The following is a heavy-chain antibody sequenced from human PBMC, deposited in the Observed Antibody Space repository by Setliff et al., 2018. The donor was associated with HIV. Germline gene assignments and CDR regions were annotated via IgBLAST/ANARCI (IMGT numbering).Heavy chain of an antibody. J-gene: IGHJ5*02. CDR2: ISNSGST. CDR3: ARVKATAGVMSPEKGRFDP. D-gene: IGHD6-13*01. Sequence: PSETLSLTCSVSGGSISSGGHYWNWIRQHPGRGLEWIGYISNSGSTYYNPSLKGRLTMSVDTSKNQFSLKLTSVTAADTAVYYCARVKATAGVMSPEKGRFDPWGQGTLVTVSS. V-gene: IGHV4-31*03. CDR1: GGSISSGGHY.